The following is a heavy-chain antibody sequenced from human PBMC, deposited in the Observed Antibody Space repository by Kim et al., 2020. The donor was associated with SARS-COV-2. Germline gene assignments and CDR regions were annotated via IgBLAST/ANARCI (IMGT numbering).Heavy chain of an antibody. CDR2: ISAYNGNT. Sequence: ASVKVSCKASGYTFTSYGISWVRQAPGQGLEWMGWISAYNGNTNYAQKLQGRVTMTTDTSTSTAYMELRSLRSDDTAVYYCARDKGDTAMLTYYYYGMDVWGQGTTVTVSS. CDR3: ARDKGDTAMLTYYYYGMDV. V-gene: IGHV1-18*04. CDR1: GYTFTSYG. D-gene: IGHD5-18*01. J-gene: IGHJ6*02.